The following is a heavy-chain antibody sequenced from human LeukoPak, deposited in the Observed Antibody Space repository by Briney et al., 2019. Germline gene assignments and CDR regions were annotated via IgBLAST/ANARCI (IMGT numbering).Heavy chain of an antibody. CDR3: ARLGYSSSLGGDYFDY. J-gene: IGHJ4*02. V-gene: IGHV4-34*01. CDR2: INHSGST. D-gene: IGHD6-13*01. CDR1: GFTFNNYA. Sequence: GSLRLSCTASGFTFNNYAMTWVRQPPGKGLEWIGEINHSGSTNYNPSLKSRVTISVDTSKNQFSLKLSSVTAADTAVYYCARLGYSSSLGGDYFDYWGQGTLVTVSS.